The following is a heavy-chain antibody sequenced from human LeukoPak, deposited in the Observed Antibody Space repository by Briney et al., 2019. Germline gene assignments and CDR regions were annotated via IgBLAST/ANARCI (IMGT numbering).Heavy chain of an antibody. J-gene: IGHJ4*02. V-gene: IGHV4-61*02. D-gene: IGHD3-22*01. CDR1: GGSISSGSYY. Sequence: SETLSLTCTVSGGSISSGSYYWSWIRQPAGKGLEWIGRIYTSGRTNYNPSLKSRVTISVDTSKNQFSLKLSSVTAADTAVYYCARYPTYDSSGRHYWGQGTLVTVSS. CDR3: ARYPTYDSSGRHY. CDR2: IYTSGRT.